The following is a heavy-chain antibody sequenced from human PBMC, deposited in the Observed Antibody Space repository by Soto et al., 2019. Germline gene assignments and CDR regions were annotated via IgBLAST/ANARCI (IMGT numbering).Heavy chain of an antibody. V-gene: IGHV4-59*01. J-gene: IGHJ4*02. CDR1: GASISSYY. CDR3: ARDTTPSL. CDR2: VYDSGST. D-gene: IGHD1-1*01. Sequence: QVQLQESGPGLVKPSETLSLTCTVYGASISSYYWSWIRQPPGKGLEWIGYVYDSGSTNYNPSLKSRVTISVDTSKNQFSLKLSSVTAADTAMYYCARDTTPSLWGQGTLVTVSS.